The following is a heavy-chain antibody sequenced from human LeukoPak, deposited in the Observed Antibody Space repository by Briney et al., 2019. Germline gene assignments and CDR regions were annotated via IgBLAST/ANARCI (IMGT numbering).Heavy chain of an antibody. CDR1: GGTFSSYA. D-gene: IGHD1-7*01. CDR3: ARERSLTGTTLYY. J-gene: IGHJ4*02. V-gene: IGHV1-69*13. CDR2: IIPIFGTA. Sequence: GASVKVSCKASGGTFSSYAISWVRQAPGQGLEWMGGIIPIFGTANYAQKFQGRVTITADESTSTAYMELSSLRSEDTAVYYCARERSLTGTTLYYWGRGTLVTVSS.